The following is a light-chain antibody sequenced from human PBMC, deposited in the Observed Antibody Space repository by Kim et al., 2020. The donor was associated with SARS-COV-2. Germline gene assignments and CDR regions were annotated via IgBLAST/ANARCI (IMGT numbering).Light chain of an antibody. CDR3: QQYGSSPPYS. J-gene: IGKJ2*03. Sequence: SPGKGATLSCRASQSVSSSYLAWYQQKPCQAPRLLIYGASSRATGIPDRFSGSGSGTDFTLTISRLEPEDFAVYYCQQYGSSPPYSFGQGTKLEI. V-gene: IGKV3-20*01. CDR1: QSVSSSY. CDR2: GAS.